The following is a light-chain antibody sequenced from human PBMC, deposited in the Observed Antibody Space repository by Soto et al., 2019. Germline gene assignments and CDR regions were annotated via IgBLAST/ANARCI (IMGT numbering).Light chain of an antibody. V-gene: IGLV2-11*01. J-gene: IGLJ1*01. CDR3: CTDAGTYKV. Sequence: QFAWPQLRPFSGFLGQSVTISCTGPSSDVGAYNYVSWYQQHPGKAPKLMIYHVSKRPSGVPDRFSGSKSGNAASLTISGLQAEDEADYYCCTDAGTYKVFGTGTKVTVL. CDR1: SSDVGAYNY. CDR2: HVS.